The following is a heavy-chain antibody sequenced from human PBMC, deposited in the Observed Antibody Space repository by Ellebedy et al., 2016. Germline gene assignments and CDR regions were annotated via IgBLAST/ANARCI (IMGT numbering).Heavy chain of an antibody. V-gene: IGHV1-2*02. Sequence: ASVKVSXKASRYTFTGYYMHWVRQAPGQGLEWMGWINPNSGGTNYAQKFQGRVTMTRDTSISTAYMELSRLRSDDTAVYYCARGSYSSGWYKLDYWGQGTLVTVSS. CDR1: RYTFTGYY. CDR2: INPNSGGT. CDR3: ARGSYSSGWYKLDY. J-gene: IGHJ4*02. D-gene: IGHD6-19*01.